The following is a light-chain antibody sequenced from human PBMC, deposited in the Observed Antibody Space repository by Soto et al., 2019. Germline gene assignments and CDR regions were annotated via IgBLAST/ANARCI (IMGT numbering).Light chain of an antibody. Sequence: IQLTQSPSSLSVSIGVRVTINCRACQGLSSYLNWYRQKPGKAPELLIYSASTLQTGVPSRFSGSGSETDFTLIISSLQSEDLATYYCQQSHSPPYTFGQGTKLEL. CDR3: QQSHSPPYT. V-gene: IGKV1-39*01. CDR1: QGLSSY. CDR2: SAS. J-gene: IGKJ2*01.